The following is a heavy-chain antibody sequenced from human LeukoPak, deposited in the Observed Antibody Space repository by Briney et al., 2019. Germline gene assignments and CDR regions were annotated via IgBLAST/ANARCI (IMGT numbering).Heavy chain of an antibody. CDR3: AKDFAGIGYSSSWRVLPLGISSGMDV. V-gene: IGHV3-23*01. D-gene: IGHD6-13*01. Sequence: PGGSLRLSCAASGFTFSSYAMSWVRQAPGKGLEWVSAISGSGGSTYYADSVKGRFTISRDNSKNTLYLQMNSLRAEDTAVYYCAKDFAGIGYSSSWRVLPLGISSGMDVWGQGTTVTVSS. J-gene: IGHJ6*02. CDR1: GFTFSSYA. CDR2: ISGSGGST.